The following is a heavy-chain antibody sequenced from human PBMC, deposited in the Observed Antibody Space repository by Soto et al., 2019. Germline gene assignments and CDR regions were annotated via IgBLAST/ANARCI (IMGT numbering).Heavy chain of an antibody. CDR2: IKSKTDGGTT. V-gene: IGHV3-15*01. J-gene: IGHJ4*02. D-gene: IGHD3-9*01. CDR1: GFTFSNAW. Sequence: PGGSLRLSCAASGFTFSNAWMSWGRQAPGKGLEWVGRIKSKTDGGTTDYAAPVKGRFTISRDDSKNTLYLQMNSLKTEDTAVYYCTTDGYFDWLPVGAYWGQGTLVTVSS. CDR3: TTDGYFDWLPVGAY.